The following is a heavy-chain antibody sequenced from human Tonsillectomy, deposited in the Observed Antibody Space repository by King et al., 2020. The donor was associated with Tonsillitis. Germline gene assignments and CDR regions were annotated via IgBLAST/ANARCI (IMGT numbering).Heavy chain of an antibody. CDR1: GGSISSSNW. J-gene: IGHJ4*02. CDR2: IYHSGST. Sequence: QLQESGPGLVKPSGTLSLTCAVSGGSISSSNWWSWVRQPPGKGREGIGEIYHSGSTNYNPSLKSRVTISVDKSKNHFSLKLSSLTAADTAVYYCASRGSGISPGALDYWGQGTLVTVSS. V-gene: IGHV4-4*02. D-gene: IGHD3-10*01. CDR3: ASRGSGISPGALDY.